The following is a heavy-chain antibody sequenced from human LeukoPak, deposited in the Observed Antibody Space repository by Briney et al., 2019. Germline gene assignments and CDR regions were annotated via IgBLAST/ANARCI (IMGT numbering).Heavy chain of an antibody. CDR1: GYTFTSYG. J-gene: IGHJ5*02. D-gene: IGHD3-3*01. Sequence: GASVKVSCKASGYTFTSYGISWVRQAPGQGLEWMGWISAYNGNTNYAQKLQGRVTMTTDTSTSTAYMELRSLRSDDTAVYYCARDWADDLWSGYYPKNWFDPWGQGTLVTVSS. CDR2: ISAYNGNT. CDR3: ARDWADDLWSGYYPKNWFDP. V-gene: IGHV1-18*01.